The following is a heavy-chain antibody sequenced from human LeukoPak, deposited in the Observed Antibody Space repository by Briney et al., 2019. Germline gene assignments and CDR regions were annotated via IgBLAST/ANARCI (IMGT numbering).Heavy chain of an antibody. CDR2: IIPIFGTA. V-gene: IGHV1-69*05. Sequence: ASVKVSCKASGGTFSSYAISWVRQTPGQGLEWMGGIIPIFGTANYAQKFQGRVTITTDESTSTAYMELSSLRSEDTAVYYCARGGYCSSTSCYVLGDYYYYYKDVWGKGTTVTVSS. CDR1: GGTFSSYA. CDR3: ARGGYCSSTSCYVLGDYYYYYKDV. D-gene: IGHD2-2*01. J-gene: IGHJ6*03.